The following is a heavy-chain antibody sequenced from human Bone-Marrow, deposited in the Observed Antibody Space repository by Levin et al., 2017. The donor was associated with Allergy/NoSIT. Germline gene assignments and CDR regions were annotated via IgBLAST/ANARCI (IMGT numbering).Heavy chain of an antibody. CDR3: SSAPGFSDY. V-gene: IGHV3-66*01. Sequence: GGSLRLSCAASGFTVGNNYVAWVRQAPGKGLDWISVIYSGGGTYYADSVKGRFTISRDKSKNTVYLQMNSLRVEDTAVYYCSSAPGFSDYWGQGTLVTDSS. CDR2: IYSGGGT. CDR1: GFTVGNNY. J-gene: IGHJ4*02.